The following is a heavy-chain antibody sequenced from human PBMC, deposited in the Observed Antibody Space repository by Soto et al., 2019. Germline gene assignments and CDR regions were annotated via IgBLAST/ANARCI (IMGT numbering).Heavy chain of an antibody. CDR2: IIPIFGTA. J-gene: IGHJ4*02. CDR3: ARRRDGYNYWLDY. D-gene: IGHD5-12*01. Sequence: QVQLVQSGDEVKKPGSSVKVSCKASGGTFSSYAISWVRQAPGQGLEWMGGIIPIFGTAHYARKFQGRVTITADESTSTAYMELSSLRSEDTAVYYCARRRDGYNYWLDYWGQGTLVTVSS. CDR1: GGTFSSYA. V-gene: IGHV1-69*01.